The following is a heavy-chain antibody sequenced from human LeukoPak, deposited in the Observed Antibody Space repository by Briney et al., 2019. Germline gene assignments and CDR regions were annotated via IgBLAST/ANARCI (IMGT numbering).Heavy chain of an antibody. CDR2: IYYSGST. CDR3: ARDLRSAAAGTNWFDP. Sequence: SETLSLTCTVSGGSISSHYWSWIRPPPGKGLEWIGDIYYSGSTNYTPSLKSRVTISVDTSKNQFSLKLSSVTAADTAVYYCARDLRSAAAGTNWFDPWGQGTLVTVSS. D-gene: IGHD6-13*01. CDR1: GGSISSHY. V-gene: IGHV4-59*11. J-gene: IGHJ5*02.